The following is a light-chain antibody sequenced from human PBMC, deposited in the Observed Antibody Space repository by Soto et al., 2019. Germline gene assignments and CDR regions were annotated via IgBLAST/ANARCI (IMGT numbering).Light chain of an antibody. CDR1: SSDVGGYNY. V-gene: IGLV2-11*01. CDR2: DVS. Sequence: QSVLTQPRSVSGSPGQSVTIYCTGTSSDVGGYNYVSWYQQHPGKAPKLMIYDVSKRPSGVPDRFSGSKSGNTASLTISGLQAEDEADYYCCSYAGSYTYVFGGGTKVTVL. J-gene: IGLJ2*01. CDR3: CSYAGSYTYV.